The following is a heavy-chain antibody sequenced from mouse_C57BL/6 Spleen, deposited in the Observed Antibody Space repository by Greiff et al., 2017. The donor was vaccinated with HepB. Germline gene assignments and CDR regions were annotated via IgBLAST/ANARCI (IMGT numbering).Heavy chain of an antibody. D-gene: IGHD3-1*01. CDR2: IYPGSGNT. J-gene: IGHJ2*01. Sequence: VQLQQSGAELVRPGASVKLSCKASGSTFTDYYINWVKQRPGQGLEWIARIYPGSGNTYYNEKFKGKATLTAEKSSSTAYMQLSSLTSEDSAVYFCARTVSSGYFDYWGQGTTLTVSS. V-gene: IGHV1-76*01. CDR3: ARTVSSGYFDY. CDR1: GSTFTDYY.